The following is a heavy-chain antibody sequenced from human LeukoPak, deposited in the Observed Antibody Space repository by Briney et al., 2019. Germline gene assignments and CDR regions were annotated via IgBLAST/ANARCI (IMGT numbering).Heavy chain of an antibody. CDR2: IKQDGSEK. J-gene: IGHJ6*02. D-gene: IGHD6-19*01. V-gene: IGHV3-7*01. Sequence: PGGSLRLSCAASGFTFSSYWMSWVRQAPGKGLEWVANIKQDGSEKYYVDSVKGRFTISRDNAENSLYLQMNSLRAEDTAVYYCARDYSSGWYGYYYYGMDVWGQGTTVTVSS. CDR1: GFTFSSYW. CDR3: ARDYSSGWYGYYYYGMDV.